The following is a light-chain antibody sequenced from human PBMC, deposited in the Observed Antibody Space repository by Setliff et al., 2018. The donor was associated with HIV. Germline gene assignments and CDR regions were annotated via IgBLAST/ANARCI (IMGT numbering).Light chain of an antibody. J-gene: IGLJ2*01. Sequence: QSALTQPASVSGSPGQSITIFCTGTSSDVGDYNYVSWYQQHPGKAPKLMIYDVSKRPSGVSNRFFGSKSGDTAALTISGLQAEDDADYYCSSYTSSSTFIFGGGTKVTVL. CDR3: SSYTSSSTFI. V-gene: IGLV2-14*01. CDR1: SSDVGDYNY. CDR2: DVS.